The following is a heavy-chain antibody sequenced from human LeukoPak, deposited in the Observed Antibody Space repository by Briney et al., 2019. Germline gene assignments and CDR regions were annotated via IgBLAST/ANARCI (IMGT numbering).Heavy chain of an antibody. CDR3: RAATKYRDYYYDY. Sequence: GRSLRLSCAASRFTFNTFGMHWVRQAPGKGLEWVAVISSDGSNKYYADSVKGRFTISRDNPKDTLYLQMSSLAIEDTAVYYCRAATKYRDYYYDYWGQGTLVTVSS. V-gene: IGHV3-30*03. CDR2: ISSDGSNK. D-gene: IGHD2-21*02. CDR1: RFTFNTFG. J-gene: IGHJ4*02.